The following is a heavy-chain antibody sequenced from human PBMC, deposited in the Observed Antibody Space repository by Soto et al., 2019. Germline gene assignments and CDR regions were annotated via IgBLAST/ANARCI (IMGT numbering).Heavy chain of an antibody. J-gene: IGHJ4*02. CDR1: GFTFRSYA. D-gene: IGHD3-22*01. CDR3: ARVSTYDNSKYFDF. Sequence: GGSLRLSCAASGFTFRSYAMHWVRQAPGKGLEWVAVISYDGSNKYYADSVKGRFTISRDNSKNTLYLQMNSLRAEDTALYSCARVSTYDNSKYFDFWCQGTLLTVSS. V-gene: IGHV3-30-3*01. CDR2: ISYDGSNK.